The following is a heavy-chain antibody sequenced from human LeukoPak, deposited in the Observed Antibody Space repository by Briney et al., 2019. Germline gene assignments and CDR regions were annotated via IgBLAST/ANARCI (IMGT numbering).Heavy chain of an antibody. CDR3: ARDPRGYSYGVDY. CDR1: GFTFSDYY. Sequence: GGSLRLSCAASGFTFSDYYMSWIRQAPGRRLEWVSYISSSGSTIYYADSVKGRFTISRDNAKNSLYLQMNSLRAEDTAVYYCARDPRGYSYGVDYWGQGTLVTVSS. D-gene: IGHD5-18*01. V-gene: IGHV3-11*04. CDR2: ISSSGSTI. J-gene: IGHJ4*02.